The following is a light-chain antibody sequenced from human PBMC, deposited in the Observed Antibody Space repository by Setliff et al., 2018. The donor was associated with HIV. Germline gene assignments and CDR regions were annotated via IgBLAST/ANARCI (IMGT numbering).Light chain of an antibody. V-gene: IGLV1-40*03. J-gene: IGLJ3*02. CDR1: STSIGAGYS. Sequence: QSALAQPPSVSGAPGQRVTISCTGGSTSIGAGYSVHWYQQIAGAAPKLLIFRNTRRPSGVPDRFSGSQSGASASLAITGLQPEDDADYYCLSYDGSLTAWVFGGGTKGTVL. CDR3: LSYDGSLTAWV. CDR2: RNT.